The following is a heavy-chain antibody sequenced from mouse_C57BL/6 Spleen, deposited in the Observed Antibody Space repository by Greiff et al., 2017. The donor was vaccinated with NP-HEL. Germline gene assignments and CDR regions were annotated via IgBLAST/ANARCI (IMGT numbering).Heavy chain of an antibody. V-gene: IGHV1-82*01. J-gene: IGHJ3*01. Sequence: VKLMESGPELVKPGASVKISCKASGYAFSSSWMNWVKQRPGKGLEWIGRLYPGDGDTNYNGKFKGKATLTADKSSSTAYMQLSSLTSEDSAVYFCAPNPNYYGSSYPVAYWGQGTLVTVSA. D-gene: IGHD1-1*01. CDR2: LYPGDGDT. CDR3: APNPNYYGSSYPVAY. CDR1: GYAFSSSW.